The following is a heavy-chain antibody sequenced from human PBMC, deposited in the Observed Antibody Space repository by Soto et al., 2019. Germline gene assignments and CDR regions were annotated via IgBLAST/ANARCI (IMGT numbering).Heavy chain of an antibody. CDR2: IHHTGFT. CDR1: GYSTTSDYW. J-gene: IGHJ4*02. Sequence: QVQLQESGPGLVKPSDTLSLTCTVSGYSTTSDYWWGWIRQPPGRGLEWMGYIHHTGFTYHNPSLTSRITMSMDPSNNQFSLRLSSVTAVDTAVYYCATKPNSLYYFDHWGQGALVTVSS. D-gene: IGHD5-18*01. CDR3: ATKPNSLYYFDH. V-gene: IGHV4-28*01.